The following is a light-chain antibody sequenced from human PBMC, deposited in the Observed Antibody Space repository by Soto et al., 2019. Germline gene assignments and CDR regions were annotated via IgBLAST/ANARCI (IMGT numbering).Light chain of an antibody. CDR3: QQDGSSLTWT. CDR1: QSVSSSY. J-gene: IGKJ1*01. V-gene: IGKV3-20*01. Sequence: EIVLTQSPGTLSLSPGERATLSCRASQSVSSSYLAWYQQKPGQAPRLLIYGASSRATGIPDTFGGSGSWTDFNLTISRLEPEDFAVYYCQQDGSSLTWTFGQGTKVEIK. CDR2: GAS.